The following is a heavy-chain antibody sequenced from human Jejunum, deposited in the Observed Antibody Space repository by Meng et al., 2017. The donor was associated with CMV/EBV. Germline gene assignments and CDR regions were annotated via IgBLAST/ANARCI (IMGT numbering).Heavy chain of an antibody. J-gene: IGHJ4*02. V-gene: IGHV3-53*01. Sequence: GPVMLAGGGLIQPGGSLRSSSAAPGVTVNSNFMGWVRQAPGKGLEWVSITYSGGTTYYSDSGKGRFSISGDNSKNTLYLQMNNLRVEDTAVYYCFRLRWGAVSSDDYWGQGILVTVSS. CDR3: FRLRWGAVSSDDY. CDR1: GVTVNSNF. D-gene: IGHD3-10*01. CDR2: TYSGGTT.